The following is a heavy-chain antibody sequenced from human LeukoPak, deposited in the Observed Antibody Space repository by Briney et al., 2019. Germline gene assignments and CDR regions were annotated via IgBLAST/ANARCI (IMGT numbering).Heavy chain of an antibody. CDR1: RYSISSGYY. J-gene: IGHJ4*02. CDR2: IYHSGTT. Sequence: LETLCLTRTVSRYSISSGYYWGWIRQPPGKGLEWIGSIYHSGTTYYNPSLKSRVTISVDTSKNQFSLRLSSVTAADTAVYYCARGTFTIVATFSYWGQGTLVTVSS. V-gene: IGHV4-38-2*02. D-gene: IGHD5-12*01. CDR3: ARGTFTIVATFSY.